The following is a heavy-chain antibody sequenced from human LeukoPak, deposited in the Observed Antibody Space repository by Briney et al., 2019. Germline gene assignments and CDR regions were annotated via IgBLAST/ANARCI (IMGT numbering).Heavy chain of an antibody. V-gene: IGHV3-9*01. J-gene: IGHJ4*02. CDR2: ISWNSGSI. D-gene: IGHD2-2*02. Sequence: GGSLRLSCAASGFTFDDYAMHWVRQAPGKGLEWVSGISWNSGSIGYADSVKGRFTISRDNAKNSLYLQMNSLRVEDTAVYYCARDPLVYMWGQGSLVTVSS. CDR1: GFTFDDYA. CDR3: ARDPLVYM.